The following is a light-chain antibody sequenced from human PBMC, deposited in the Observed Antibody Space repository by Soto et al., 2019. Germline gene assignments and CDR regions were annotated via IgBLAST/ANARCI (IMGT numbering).Light chain of an antibody. CDR2: GVS. CDR3: QQYGSSPWT. CDR1: ESVSSSY. V-gene: IGKV3-20*01. J-gene: IGKJ1*01. Sequence: ENVLTQSPGTLSLSPGERAALSCRASESVSSSYLAWYQQKPGQAPRLLIYGVSSRATGIPDRFSGSGSGTDFTLTISRLDPEDFAVYYCQQYGSSPWTFGQGTKVQIK.